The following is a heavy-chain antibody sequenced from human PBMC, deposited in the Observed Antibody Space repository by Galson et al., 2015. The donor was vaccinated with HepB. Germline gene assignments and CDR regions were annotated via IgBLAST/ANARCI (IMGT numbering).Heavy chain of an antibody. CDR1: GFTFSTYA. CDR3: ARGGAWDSIMKDLDV. D-gene: IGHD3-16*01. V-gene: IGHV3-48*01. J-gene: IGHJ6*02. Sequence: SLRLSCAASGFTFSTYAMNWVRQAPGKGLEWVSHISSSSSPIKYADSVKGRFTISRDNAKSSMYLQMKSLRAEDTAVYYCARGGAWDSIMKDLDVWGQGTTVTVSS. CDR2: ISSSSSPI.